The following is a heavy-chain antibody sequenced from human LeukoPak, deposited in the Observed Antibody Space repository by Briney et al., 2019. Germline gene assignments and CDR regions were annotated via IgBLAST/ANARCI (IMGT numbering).Heavy chain of an antibody. Sequence: SVKVSCKASGGTLSSYDISWVRQAPGQGLEWMGGITPMFGTAKYAQKFQGRVTITAVESMSTAYMELSSLRSEDTAVYYCARGWLAENTVVTPYNYWGQGTLVTVSS. CDR1: GGTLSSYD. CDR3: ARGWLAENTVVTPYNY. CDR2: ITPMFGTA. J-gene: IGHJ4*02. D-gene: IGHD4-23*01. V-gene: IGHV1-69*13.